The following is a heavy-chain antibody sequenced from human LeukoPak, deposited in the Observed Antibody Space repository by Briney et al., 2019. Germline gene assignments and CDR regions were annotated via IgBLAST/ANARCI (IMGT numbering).Heavy chain of an antibody. J-gene: IGHJ5*02. CDR1: GGSISSSTYY. CDR2: IYYSGRP. D-gene: IGHD3-3*01. V-gene: IGHV4-39*01. CDR3: ARHGRAGVAPTGWFDP. Sequence: SETLSLTCTVSGGSISSSTYYWGWIRQPPGKGLEWIGSIYYSGRPYYNPSLKSRVTISVDTSKNQLSLNLSSVTAADTAVYYCARHGRAGVAPTGWFDPWGQGTLVTVSS.